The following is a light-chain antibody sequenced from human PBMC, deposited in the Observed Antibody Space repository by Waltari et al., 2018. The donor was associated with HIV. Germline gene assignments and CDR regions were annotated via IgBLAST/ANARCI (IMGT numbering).Light chain of an antibody. V-gene: IGKV3-15*01. Sequence: EIVMTQSPATLSVSPGARATLSCRASQSVSSNLAWYQQKPGHAPRLLIYGASTRATGIPARFSGSGSGTEFTLTISSLQSEDFAVYYCQQYNNWPRTFGQGTKVEIK. CDR3: QQYNNWPRT. J-gene: IGKJ1*01. CDR2: GAS. CDR1: QSVSSN.